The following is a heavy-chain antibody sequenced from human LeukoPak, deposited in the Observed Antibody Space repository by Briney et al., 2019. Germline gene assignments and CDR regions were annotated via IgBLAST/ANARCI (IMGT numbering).Heavy chain of an antibody. CDR2: ISSSSSTI. J-gene: IGHJ3*02. D-gene: IGHD1-26*01. CDR3: ARDQGPLMGAPGAFDI. Sequence: GGSLRLSCAASGFTFSSYSMNWVRQAPGKGLEWVSYISSSSSTIYYADSVKGRFTISRDNAKNSLYLQMNSLRAEDTAVYYCARDQGPLMGAPGAFDIWGQGTMVTVSS. CDR1: GFTFSSYS. V-gene: IGHV3-48*01.